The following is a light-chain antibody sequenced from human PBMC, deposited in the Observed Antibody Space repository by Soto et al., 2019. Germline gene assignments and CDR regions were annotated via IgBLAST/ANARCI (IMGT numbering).Light chain of an antibody. CDR2: VNSDGSH. CDR3: QTWGTGIRV. V-gene: IGLV4-69*01. Sequence: QLVLTQSPSASASLGASVKFTCTLSSGHSSYAIAWHQQRPEKGPRYLMNVNSDGSHSKGDGIPDRFSGSSSGAERYLTISSLQSEDEADYYCQTWGTGIRVFGGGTQLTVL. CDR1: SGHSSYA. J-gene: IGLJ3*02.